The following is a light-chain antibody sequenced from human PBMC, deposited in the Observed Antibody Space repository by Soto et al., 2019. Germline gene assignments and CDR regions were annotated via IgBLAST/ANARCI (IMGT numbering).Light chain of an antibody. Sequence: EFVLTHSPGTLSLSPGERATLSCRASQSVSSSYLAWYQQKPGQAPRLLIYGASTRATGIPARFSGSGSGTDFTLTISRLEPEDFAVYYCQQYGSSPLTFGGGTKVDIK. V-gene: IGKV3-20*01. J-gene: IGKJ4*01. CDR3: QQYGSSPLT. CDR2: GAS. CDR1: QSVSSSY.